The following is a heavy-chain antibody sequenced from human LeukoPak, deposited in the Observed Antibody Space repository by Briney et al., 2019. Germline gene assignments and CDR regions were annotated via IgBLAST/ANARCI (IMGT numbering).Heavy chain of an antibody. CDR2: IYPGDSDT. CDR1: GYSFTSYW. V-gene: IGHV5-51*01. Sequence: GESLKISCKGSGYSFTSYWIGWVRQMPGKGLEWMGIIYPGDSDTRYSPSFQGQVTISADKSISTAYLQWSSLKASDTAMYYCARAVKYSSSWYPGDAFDIWGQGTMVTVSS. J-gene: IGHJ3*02. D-gene: IGHD6-13*01. CDR3: ARAVKYSSSWYPGDAFDI.